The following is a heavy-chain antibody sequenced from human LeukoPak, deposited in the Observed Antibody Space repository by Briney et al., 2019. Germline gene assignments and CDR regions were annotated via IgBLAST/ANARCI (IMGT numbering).Heavy chain of an antibody. CDR3: AKGSSSGSFSVFDY. Sequence: GGSLRLSCAASGFTFSSYAMHWVRQAPGKGLEWVSGISGSGGSTYYADSVKGRFTISRDNSKNTLYLQMNSLRAEDTAVYYCAKGSSSGSFSVFDYWGQGTLVPVSS. CDR2: ISGSGGST. D-gene: IGHD3-10*01. J-gene: IGHJ4*02. V-gene: IGHV3-23*01. CDR1: GFTFSSYA.